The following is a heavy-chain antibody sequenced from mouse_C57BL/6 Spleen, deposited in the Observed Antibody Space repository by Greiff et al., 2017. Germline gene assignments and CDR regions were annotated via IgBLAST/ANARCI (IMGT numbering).Heavy chain of an antibody. CDR2: IYPGDGDT. D-gene: IGHD1-1*01. Sequence: QVQLQQSGPELVKPGASVKISCKASGYAFSSSWMNWVKQRPGKGLEWIGRIYPGDGDTNYNGKFKGKATLTADKSSSTAYMQLSSLTSEDSAVYFCGRGTAVVSYWYFDVWGTGTTVTVSS. CDR3: GRGTAVVSYWYFDV. V-gene: IGHV1-82*01. CDR1: GYAFSSSW. J-gene: IGHJ1*03.